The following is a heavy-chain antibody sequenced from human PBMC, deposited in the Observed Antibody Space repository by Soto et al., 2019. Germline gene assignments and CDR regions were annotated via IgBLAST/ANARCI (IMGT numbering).Heavy chain of an antibody. CDR1: GFTFSSHI. J-gene: IGHJ4*02. Sequence: QVQLVESGGGVVQPGRSLRLSCAASGFTFSSHIMHWVRQTPGKGLEWMTFISHDGNNKYYADSVKGRFTISRDNSENILYLQMDSLRAEDTAVYYCARDDEGGSDCDLGYWGQGTLVTVSS. V-gene: IGHV3-30-3*01. D-gene: IGHD1-26*01. CDR3: ARDDEGGSDCDLGY. CDR2: ISHDGNNK.